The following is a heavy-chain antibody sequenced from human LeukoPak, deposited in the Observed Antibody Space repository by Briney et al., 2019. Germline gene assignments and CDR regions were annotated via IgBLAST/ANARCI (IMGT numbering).Heavy chain of an antibody. CDR2: ISYDGSKT. D-gene: IGHD1-26*01. CDR1: GFTFTSYS. J-gene: IGHJ4*02. Sequence: QPGGSLRLSCVASGFTFTSYSINWVRQAPGKGLEWVAVISYDGSKTYYADSVKGRFTISRNNSKNTLYLEMNSLRAEDTALYYCARTMYITGSSGFDYWGQGTLVTVSS. V-gene: IGHV3-30*03. CDR3: ARTMYITGSSGFDY.